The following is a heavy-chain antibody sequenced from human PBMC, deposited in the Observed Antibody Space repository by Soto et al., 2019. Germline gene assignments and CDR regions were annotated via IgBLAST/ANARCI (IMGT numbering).Heavy chain of an antibody. V-gene: IGHV3-64*04. CDR1: GFTFSSYA. D-gene: IGHD6-13*01. Sequence: GGSLRLSCSASGFTFSSYAMHWVRQAPGKGLEYVSAISSNGGSTYYADSVKGRFTISRDNSKNTLYLQMNSLRAEDTAVYYCAKLGIAAAGTALPWGQGTLVTV. J-gene: IGHJ5*02. CDR2: ISSNGGST. CDR3: AKLGIAAAGTALP.